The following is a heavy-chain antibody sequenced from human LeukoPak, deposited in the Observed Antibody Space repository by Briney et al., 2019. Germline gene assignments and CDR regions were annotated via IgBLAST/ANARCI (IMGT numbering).Heavy chain of an antibody. CDR3: ARDPRYCSSTSCGP. CDR1: GGSISSSSYY. V-gene: IGHV4-39*07. D-gene: IGHD2-2*01. CDR2: IYYSGST. J-gene: IGHJ5*02. Sequence: SETLFLTCTVSGGSISSSSYYWGWIRQPPGKGLEWIGSIYYSGSTYYNPSLKSRVTISVDTSKNQFSLKLSSVTAADTAVYYCARDPRYCSSTSCGPWGQGTLVTVSS.